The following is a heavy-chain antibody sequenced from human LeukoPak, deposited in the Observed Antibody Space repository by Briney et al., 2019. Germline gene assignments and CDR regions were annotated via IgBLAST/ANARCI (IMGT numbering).Heavy chain of an antibody. J-gene: IGHJ3*02. V-gene: IGHV3-11*04. Sequence: GGSLRLSCAASGFTFSDYYMSWIRQAPGKGLEWVSYISSSGSTIYYADSVKGRFTISRDNAKNSLYLQMSSLRAEDTAVYYCAGDQWGGTSSGAFDIWGQGTMVTVSS. CDR1: GFTFSDYY. CDR3: AGDQWGGTSSGAFDI. D-gene: IGHD3-16*01. CDR2: ISSSGSTI.